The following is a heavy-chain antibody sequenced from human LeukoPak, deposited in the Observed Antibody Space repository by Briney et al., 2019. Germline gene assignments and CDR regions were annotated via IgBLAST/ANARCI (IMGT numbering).Heavy chain of an antibody. V-gene: IGHV4-59*08. J-gene: IGHJ4*02. CDR2: IYYSGST. Sequence: PSETLSLTCTVSGGSISSYYWSWIRQPPGKGLEWIGYIYYSGSTNYNPSLKSRVTISVDTSKNQFSLTLSSVSAADTAVYYCARQVGATTTFDYWGQGTLVTVSS. CDR3: ARQVGATTTFDY. CDR1: GGSISSYY. D-gene: IGHD1-26*01.